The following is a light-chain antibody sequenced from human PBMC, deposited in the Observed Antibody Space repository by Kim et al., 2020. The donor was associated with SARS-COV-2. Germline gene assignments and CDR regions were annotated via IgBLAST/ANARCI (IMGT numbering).Light chain of an antibody. CDR3: QQYYDRPPLT. CDR2: GAA. V-gene: IGKV3-15*01. CDR1: QSVSNN. Sequence: SPGERATLSCRASQSVSNNLAWYQQKPRQAPRLLIYGAATRATGIPPRFSGSGSGTEFTLPIISLQSEDVSVYYCQQYYDRPPLTFGGGTKVDIK. J-gene: IGKJ4*01.